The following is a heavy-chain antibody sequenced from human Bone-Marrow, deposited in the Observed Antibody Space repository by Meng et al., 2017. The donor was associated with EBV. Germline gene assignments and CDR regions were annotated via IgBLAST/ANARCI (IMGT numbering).Heavy chain of an antibody. V-gene: IGHV1-69*01. D-gene: IGHD3-10*01. J-gene: IGHJ4*02. CDR1: GGPFRNYA. Sequence: QVQLVQYAAEGKKPGSSVKVSCKTSGGPFRNYAVSWVRQAPGQGLEWLGGFLPTLGAPNYAQKFHGRVTITADESTSTHYMDLSSLRSDDTAVYYCASESGRGYTPDYWGQGTLVTVSS. CDR2: FLPTLGAP. CDR3: ASESGRGYTPDY.